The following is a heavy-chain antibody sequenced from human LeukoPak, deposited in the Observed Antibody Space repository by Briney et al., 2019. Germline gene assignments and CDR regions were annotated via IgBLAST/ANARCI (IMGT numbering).Heavy chain of an antibody. J-gene: IGHJ4*02. CDR3: ARPEYCSSTSCYDFKF. D-gene: IGHD2-2*01. Sequence: PGGSLRLSCAASGFTFSSYSMIWVRQAPGKGLEWVSSISASSSYIYYADSVKGRFTISRDNVKNSLYLQMNSLRAEDTAVYYCARPEYCSSTSCYDFKFWGQGALVTVSS. V-gene: IGHV3-21*01. CDR2: ISASSSYI. CDR1: GFTFSSYS.